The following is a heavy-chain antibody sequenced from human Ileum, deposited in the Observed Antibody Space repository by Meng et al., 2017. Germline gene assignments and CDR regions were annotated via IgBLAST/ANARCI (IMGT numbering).Heavy chain of an antibody. J-gene: IGHJ4*02. D-gene: IGHD2-21*01. Sequence: QVQLQESGPGLVKPSGTLSLTCAVSGGSISFGYWWSWVRQPPGQGLEWIGEIHHSGSTNYNPSLKSRVTLSVDISNNQFSLSLTSVTAADTAVYYCARNGDYSADHWGQGILVTVSS. CDR1: GGSISFGYW. CDR3: ARNGDYSADH. CDR2: IHHSGST. V-gene: IGHV4-4*02.